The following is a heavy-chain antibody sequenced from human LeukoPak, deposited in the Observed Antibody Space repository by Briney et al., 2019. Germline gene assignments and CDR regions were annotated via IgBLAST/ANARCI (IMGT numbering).Heavy chain of an antibody. CDR1: GYTLTGYY. CDR3: ARDALDIVVVPAASYYYYMDV. D-gene: IGHD2-2*03. V-gene: IGHV1-2*02. Sequence: ASVKVSCKASGYTLTGYYMHWVRQAPGQGLEWMGWINPNSGGTNYAQKFQGRVTMTRDTSISTAYMELSRLRSDDTAVYYCARDALDIVVVPAASYYYYMDVWGKGTTVTVSS. J-gene: IGHJ6*03. CDR2: INPNSGGT.